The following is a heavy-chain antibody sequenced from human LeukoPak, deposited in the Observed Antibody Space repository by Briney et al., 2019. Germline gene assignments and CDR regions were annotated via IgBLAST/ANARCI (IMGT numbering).Heavy chain of an antibody. V-gene: IGHV3-23*01. CDR3: AKYARSYCTGGRCYWDY. D-gene: IGHD2-8*02. CDR2: ISGSGGST. Sequence: GGSLRLSCAASGFNFSSYGMSWVCQAPGKGLEWVSGISGSGGSTYYADSVKGRFTISRDNSKNTLYLQMNSLRAEDTAVYYCAKYARSYCTGGRCYWDYWGQGTLVTVSS. J-gene: IGHJ4*02. CDR1: GFNFSSYG.